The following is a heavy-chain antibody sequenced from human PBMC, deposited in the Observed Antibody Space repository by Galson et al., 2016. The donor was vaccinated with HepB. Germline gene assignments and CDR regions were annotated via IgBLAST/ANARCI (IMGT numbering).Heavy chain of an antibody. CDR1: GDSVSSNNAI. D-gene: IGHD3-10*01. CDR2: TYYRSKWYN. Sequence: CAISGDSVSSNNAIWNWIRQSPSRGLEWLGRTYYRSKWYNDYGVSVKSRITISPDTSKNQFSLQLTSVTPEDTAVYYCAGHLRMGRTGNGLDVWGQGTLVTGSS. CDR3: AGHLRMGRTGNGLDV. J-gene: IGHJ6*02. V-gene: IGHV6-1*01.